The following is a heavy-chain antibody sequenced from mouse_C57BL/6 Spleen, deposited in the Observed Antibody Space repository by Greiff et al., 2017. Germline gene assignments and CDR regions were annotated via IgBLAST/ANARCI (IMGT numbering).Heavy chain of an antibody. Sequence: EVKLEESGGDLVKPGGSLKLSCAASGFTFSSYGMSWVRQTPDKRLEWVATISSGGSYTYYPDSVKGRFTISRDNAKNTLYLQMSSLKSEDTAMYYCARQRSTMITTEYYFDYWGQGTTLTVSS. V-gene: IGHV5-6*02. J-gene: IGHJ2*01. CDR2: ISSGGSYT. CDR3: ARQRSTMITTEYYFDY. D-gene: IGHD2-4*01. CDR1: GFTFSSYG.